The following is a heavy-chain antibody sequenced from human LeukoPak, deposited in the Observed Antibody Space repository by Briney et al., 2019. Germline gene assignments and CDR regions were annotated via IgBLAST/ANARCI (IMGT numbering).Heavy chain of an antibody. CDR3: ARVPGPYTTSRFDF. CDR1: GSTFTGYY. CDR2: IDPDSGGT. V-gene: IGHV1-2*02. Sequence: GASVRVSCKTSGSTFTGYYLHWVRQAPGQRPEGRGRIDPDSGGTHYGQKFQGRVTVTRDTSITTVYMELSGLTSDDTAVYYCARVPGPYTTSRFDFWGQGTLVTVSS. J-gene: IGHJ4*02. D-gene: IGHD2-2*02.